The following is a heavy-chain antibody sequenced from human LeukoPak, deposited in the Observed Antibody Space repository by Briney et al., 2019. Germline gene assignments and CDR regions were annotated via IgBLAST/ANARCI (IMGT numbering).Heavy chain of an antibody. Sequence: GASVKVSCKASGCSFTAHFLHGVRQAPGQGLEWMGWINPNSGGPIYAQKFHGRVTMTTDTSITPAYMELTRLKSDDTAGYYCAREKLLARDYWGQGSLVTVSS. CDR1: GCSFTAHF. J-gene: IGHJ4*02. CDR3: AREKLLARDY. V-gene: IGHV1-2*02. D-gene: IGHD1-7*01. CDR2: INPNSGGP.